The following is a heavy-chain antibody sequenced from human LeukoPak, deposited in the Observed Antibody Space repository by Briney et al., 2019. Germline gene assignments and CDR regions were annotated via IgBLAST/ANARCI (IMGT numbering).Heavy chain of an antibody. D-gene: IGHD5-24*01. CDR1: GFTFIYYA. CDR2: ISSNGGNT. V-gene: IGHV3-64D*06. J-gene: IGHJ4*02. CDR3: VKDRGQSIETAGHFGS. Sequence: GGSLRLSCSASGFTFIYYAMHWVRQAPGKGLEYVSGISSNGGNTYYADSVKGRFTMSRANTNNTLYLQMSSLRAEDTALYYCVKDRGQSIETAGHFGSWGQGTLVTVSS.